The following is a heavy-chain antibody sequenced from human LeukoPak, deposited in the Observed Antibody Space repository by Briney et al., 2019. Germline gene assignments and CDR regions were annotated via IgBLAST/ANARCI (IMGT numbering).Heavy chain of an antibody. D-gene: IGHD2-2*02. CDR1: GFTFSSYD. J-gene: IGHJ6*02. Sequence: GGSLRLSCAASGFTFSSYDMHWVRQAPGKGLEWVAVISYDGSNKYYADSVKGRFTISRDNSKNTLYLQMNSPRAEDTAVYYCAKDQWGGRSCSSTSCYTPLYYYYGMDVWGQGTTVTVSS. V-gene: IGHV3-30*18. CDR3: AKDQWGGRSCSSTSCYTPLYYYYGMDV. CDR2: ISYDGSNK.